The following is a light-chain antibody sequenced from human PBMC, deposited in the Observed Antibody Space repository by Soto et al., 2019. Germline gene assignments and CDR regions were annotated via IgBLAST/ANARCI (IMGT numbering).Light chain of an antibody. CDR3: QSYDSSLSGAV. Sequence: QSVLKQPPSVSGAPGQRVTISRTGSSSNIGAGYDVHWYQQLPGTAPKLLIYGNSNRPSGVPDRFSGSKSGTSASLAITGLQAEDEADYYCQSYDSSLSGAVFGGGTQLTVL. CDR2: GNS. CDR1: SSNIGAGYD. J-gene: IGLJ7*01. V-gene: IGLV1-40*01.